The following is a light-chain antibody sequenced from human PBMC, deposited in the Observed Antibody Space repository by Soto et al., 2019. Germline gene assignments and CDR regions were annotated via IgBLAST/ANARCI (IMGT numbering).Light chain of an antibody. Sequence: DIVMTQSPLSLPVTPGEPASISCRSSQSLLHSNGYNYLDWYLQKPGQSPQLVIYLGSNRASGVHDRFSGSGSGTDFTLKISRVEAEDVGVYYCMQALQTPLTFGGGTKVEIK. V-gene: IGKV2-28*01. CDR3: MQALQTPLT. CDR1: QSLLHSNGYNY. J-gene: IGKJ4*01. CDR2: LGS.